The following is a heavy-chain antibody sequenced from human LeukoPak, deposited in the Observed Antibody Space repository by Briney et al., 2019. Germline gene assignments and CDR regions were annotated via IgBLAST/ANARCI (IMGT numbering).Heavy chain of an antibody. V-gene: IGHV1-69*13. CDR2: IIPIFGTA. Sequence: SVKVSCKASGGTFSSYAISWVRQAPGQGLEWMGGIIPIFGTANYAQKFQGRVTITADESTSTAYMELSSLRSEDTAVHYCASSCRSHLDAFDIWGQGTMVTVPS. CDR3: ASSCRSHLDAFDI. CDR1: GGTFSSYA. J-gene: IGHJ3*02.